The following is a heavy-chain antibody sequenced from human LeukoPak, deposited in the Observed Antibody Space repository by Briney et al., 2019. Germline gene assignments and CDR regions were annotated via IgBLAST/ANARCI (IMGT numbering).Heavy chain of an antibody. CDR1: GFTSSNYA. J-gene: IGHJ4*02. CDR2: PSSSGATT. Sequence: PGGSLRLSCAASGFTSSNYAMGWVRPAPRGGLGWVSTPSSSGATTYYADSVKGRFTISRDNSKNTLYLQMNSLRTDDTAVYYCARESPACGEDCYFDYWGQGTLVTVSP. V-gene: IGHV3-23*01. D-gene: IGHD2-21*02. CDR3: ARESPACGEDCYFDY.